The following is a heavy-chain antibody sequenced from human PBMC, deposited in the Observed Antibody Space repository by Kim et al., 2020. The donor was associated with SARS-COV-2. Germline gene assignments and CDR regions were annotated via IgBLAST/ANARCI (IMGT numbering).Heavy chain of an antibody. V-gene: IGHV4-61*02. D-gene: IGHD6-19*01. Sequence: SETLSLTCTVSGGSISSGSYYWSWIRQPAGKGLEWIGRIYTSGSTNYNPSLKSRVTISVDTSKNQFSLKLSSVTAADTAVYYCARGSYSSGWYNRNWFDPWGQGTLVTVSS. CDR1: GGSISSGSYY. J-gene: IGHJ5*02. CDR3: ARGSYSSGWYNRNWFDP. CDR2: IYTSGST.